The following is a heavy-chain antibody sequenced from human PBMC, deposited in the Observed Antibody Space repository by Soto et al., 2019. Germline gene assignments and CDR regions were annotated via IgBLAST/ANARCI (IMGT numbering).Heavy chain of an antibody. Sequence: PGGSLRLSCAASGFTFSGSAMHWVRQASGKGLEWVSSISSTTNYIYYGDSMKGRFTISRDNAKNSLYLEMNSLRAEDTAVYYCARESEDLTSNFDYWGQGTLVTVSS. CDR2: ISSTTNYI. V-gene: IGHV3-21*06. J-gene: IGHJ4*02. CDR3: ARESEDLTSNFDY. CDR1: GFTFSGSA.